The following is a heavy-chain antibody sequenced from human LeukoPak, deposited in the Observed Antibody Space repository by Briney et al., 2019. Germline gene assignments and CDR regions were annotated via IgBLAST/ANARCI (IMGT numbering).Heavy chain of an antibody. D-gene: IGHD3-3*01. CDR1: GYTFTCYY. CDR3: ARAPSSVRFLEWLSPSFDY. V-gene: IGHV1-2*02. J-gene: IGHJ4*02. Sequence: ASVKVSCKASGYTFTCYYMHWVRQAPGQGLEWMGWSNPNSGGTNYAQKFQGGVTMTRDTSISTAYMELSRLRSDDTDVYNCARAPSSVRFLEWLSPSFDYWGQGTLVTVSS. CDR2: SNPNSGGT.